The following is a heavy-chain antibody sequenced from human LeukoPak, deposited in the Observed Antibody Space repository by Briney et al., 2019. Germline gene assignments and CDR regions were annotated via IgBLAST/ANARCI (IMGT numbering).Heavy chain of an antibody. V-gene: IGHV1-18*01. J-gene: IGHJ6*03. D-gene: IGHD5-24*01. CDR1: GGTFSSYA. Sequence: ASVKVSCKASGGTFSSYAISWLRQAPGQGLEWVGWVTAFNENTHYSRKVQGRVTMTRDTSTSTAYMELRSLRSDDTAVYYCARNTYGYKFSMDVWGKGTTVTVSS. CDR3: ARNTYGYKFSMDV. CDR2: VTAFNENT.